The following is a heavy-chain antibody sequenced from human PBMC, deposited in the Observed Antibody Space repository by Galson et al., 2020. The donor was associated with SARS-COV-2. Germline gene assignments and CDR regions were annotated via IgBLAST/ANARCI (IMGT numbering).Heavy chain of an antibody. J-gene: IGHJ4*02. CDR3: AKDSQPPTMAIFGGGHFDS. CDR2: ITSGGNT. CDR1: GFTFSSYA. Sequence: GESLKISCAASGFTFSSYAMTWVRQAPGKGLEWVSVITSGGNTNYAASVKGRFTISRDNSKNTMFLQMNSLRGEDTAVYYCAKDSQPPTMAIFGGGHFDSWGRGALVTVSS. V-gene: IGHV3-23*01. D-gene: IGHD3-16*01.